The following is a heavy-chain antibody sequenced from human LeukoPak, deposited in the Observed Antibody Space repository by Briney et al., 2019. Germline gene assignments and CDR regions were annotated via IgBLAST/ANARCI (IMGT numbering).Heavy chain of an antibody. Sequence: SETLSLTCNVSGVSIKTNSDYWAWLRQPPGKGLEWIGSIYHVGGTYYNPSLKSRVTISVDTSKNQFSLKLSSVTAADTAVYYCARGADRLSAFDIWGQGTMVTVSS. J-gene: IGHJ3*02. D-gene: IGHD2-8*01. CDR3: ARGADRLSAFDI. V-gene: IGHV4-39*07. CDR1: GVSIKTNSDY. CDR2: IYHVGGT.